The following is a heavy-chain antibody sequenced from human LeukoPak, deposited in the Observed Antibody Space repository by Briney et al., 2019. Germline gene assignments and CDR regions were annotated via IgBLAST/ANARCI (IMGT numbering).Heavy chain of an antibody. V-gene: IGHV1-46*01. CDR1: GYTFTSYY. J-gene: IGHJ4*02. CDR3: AREMAARQREGYYFDY. CDR2: INPSGGST. Sequence: ASVKVSCKASGYTFTSYYMHWVRQAPGQGLEWMGIINPSGGSTSYAQKFQGRVTMTRHTSTSTVYMELSGLRSEDTAVYYCAREMAARQREGYYFDYWGQGTLVTVSS. D-gene: IGHD5-24*01.